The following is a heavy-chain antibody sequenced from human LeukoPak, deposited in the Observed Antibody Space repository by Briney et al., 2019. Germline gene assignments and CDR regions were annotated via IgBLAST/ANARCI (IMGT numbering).Heavy chain of an antibody. V-gene: IGHV1-46*01. CDR2: INPSGGST. D-gene: IGHD1-26*01. Sequence: ASVKVSCKASGYALTSYYMHWVRQAPGQRVEWMGIINPSGGSTSYAQKFQGRVTMTRDTSTSTVYMELSSLRSEDTAVYYCARGQRIMGALNWFDPWGQGTLVTVSS. CDR1: GYALTSYY. CDR3: ARGQRIMGALNWFDP. J-gene: IGHJ5*02.